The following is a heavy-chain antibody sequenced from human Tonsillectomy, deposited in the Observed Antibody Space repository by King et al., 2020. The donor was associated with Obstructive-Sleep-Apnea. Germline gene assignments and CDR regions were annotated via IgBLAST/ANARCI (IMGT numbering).Heavy chain of an antibody. CDR3: ARGPSGWDYNWFDP. J-gene: IGHJ5*02. D-gene: IGHD6-19*01. CDR1: GYTFTSYD. CDR2: MNPNSGNT. V-gene: IGHV1-8*01. Sequence: VQLVESGAEVKKPGASVKVSCKASGYTFTSYDINWVRQATGQGLEWMGWMNPNSGNTGYAQKFQGRVTRTRNTSISTAYMELSSLRSEDTAVYYCARGPSGWDYNWFDPWGQGTLVTVSS.